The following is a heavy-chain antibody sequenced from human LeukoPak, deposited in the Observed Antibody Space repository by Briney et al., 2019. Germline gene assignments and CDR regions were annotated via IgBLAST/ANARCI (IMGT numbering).Heavy chain of an antibody. CDR3: ARVGKNGWDFDL. Sequence: PGGPLRLSCAASGFTFSAYWMTWVRQAPGKGLEWVTIINEGGSLKYYVDSVKGRFTISRDNTKNSLYLQMSTLRVEDTAVYYCARVGKNGWDFDLWGQGTMVTVSS. J-gene: IGHJ5*01. V-gene: IGHV3-7*01. D-gene: IGHD6-19*01. CDR1: GFTFSAYW. CDR2: INEGGSLK.